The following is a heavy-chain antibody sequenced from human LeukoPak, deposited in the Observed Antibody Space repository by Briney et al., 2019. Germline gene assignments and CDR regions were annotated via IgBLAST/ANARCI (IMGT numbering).Heavy chain of an antibody. CDR1: GGSISSYY. CDR2: ISDSGST. Sequence: SETLSLTCTVTGGSISSYYWSWIRQPPGKGLEWIGYISDSGSTNYNPSLKSRVTISVDTSKNQFSLKLSSVTAADTAVYYCATKSLDDAFDIWGQGTMVTVSS. J-gene: IGHJ3*02. CDR3: ATKSLDDAFDI. V-gene: IGHV4-59*12.